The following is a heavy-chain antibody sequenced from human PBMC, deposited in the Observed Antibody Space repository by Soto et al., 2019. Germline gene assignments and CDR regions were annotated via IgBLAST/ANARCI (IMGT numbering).Heavy chain of an antibody. J-gene: IGHJ4*02. V-gene: IGHV2-5*02. CDR2: IYWDDDE. D-gene: IGHD5-18*01. CDR1: GFSLTTRGVG. Sequence: QITLKESGPTLVKPTQTLTLTCTFSGFSLTTRGVGVGWIRQPPGKALEWLALIYWDDDEGYSPSLKSRLTISEDTSKNQVVLTVTNMDPVDTATYYCAHRPRGYSYHFDYWGQGTLVTVSS. CDR3: AHRPRGYSYHFDY.